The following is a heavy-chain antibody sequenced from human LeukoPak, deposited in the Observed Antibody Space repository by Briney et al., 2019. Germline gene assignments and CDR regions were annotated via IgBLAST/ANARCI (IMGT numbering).Heavy chain of an antibody. J-gene: IGHJ4*02. CDR2: ISYDGSNK. CDR3: AKDGAVVVAAGLDY. Sequence: GRSLRLSCAASGFTFSSYGMHWVRQAPGKGLEWVAVISYDGSNKYYADSVKGRFTISRDNSKNTPHLQMNSLRAEDTAVYYCAKDGAVVVAAGLDYWGQGTLVTVSS. CDR1: GFTFSSYG. V-gene: IGHV3-30*18. D-gene: IGHD2-15*01.